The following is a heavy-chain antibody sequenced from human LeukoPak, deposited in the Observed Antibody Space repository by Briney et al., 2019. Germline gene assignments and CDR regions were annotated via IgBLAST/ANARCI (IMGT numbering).Heavy chain of an antibody. J-gene: IGHJ3*01. CDR3: ARQAVARPFDL. CDR1: GFIFSDYS. V-gene: IGHV3-21*06. Sequence: GGSLRLSCVASGFIFSDYSMDWVRQAPVKGLEWVSSISSSSAYIFYSDSVKGRFTISRDNAQSSLYLQMNSLRAGDTAVYYCARQAVARPFDLWGQGTMVAVSS. CDR2: ISSSSAYI.